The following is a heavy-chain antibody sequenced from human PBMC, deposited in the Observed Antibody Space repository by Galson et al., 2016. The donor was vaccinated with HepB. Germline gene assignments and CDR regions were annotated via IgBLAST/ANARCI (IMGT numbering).Heavy chain of an antibody. CDR1: GFSFRSHA. D-gene: IGHD6-19*01. Sequence: SLRLSCAVSGFSFRSHAMNWARQAPGKGLEWVSSISSGSSYTYYADSVKGRFTISRDNARNLLYLQMNSLRVEDTAVYYCARMRYSSGWLDGFDIWGQGTMVTVSS. CDR2: ISSGSSYT. CDR3: ARMRYSSGWLDGFDI. J-gene: IGHJ3*02. V-gene: IGHV3-21*01.